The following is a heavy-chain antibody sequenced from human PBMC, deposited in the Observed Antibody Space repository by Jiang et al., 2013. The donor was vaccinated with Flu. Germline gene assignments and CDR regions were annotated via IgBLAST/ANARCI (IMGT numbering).Heavy chain of an antibody. J-gene: IGHJ4*02. Sequence: VQLVESGGGVVQPGTSLRLSCAASGFTFRDFGMHWVRQAPGQGLEWVAVIWNDGSNKYYTDSVKGRFTISRDNSRNTVYLQMDSLRAEDTAVYYCARGRCNGIRCDSGHYFEYWGQGTPV. V-gene: IGHV3-33*01. D-gene: IGHD2/OR15-2a*01. CDR1: GFTFRDFG. CDR2: IWNDGSNK. CDR3: ARGRCNGIRCDSGHYFEY.